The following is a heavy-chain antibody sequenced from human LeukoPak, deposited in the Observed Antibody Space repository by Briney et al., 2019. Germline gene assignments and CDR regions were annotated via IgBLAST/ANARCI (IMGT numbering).Heavy chain of an antibody. CDR3: ARGRSIDYGGNSDFWGYYYYYMDV. CDR2: INPNSGGT. J-gene: IGHJ6*03. Sequence: ASVKVSCKASGYTFTGYYMHWVRQAPGQGLEWMGWINPNSGGTNYAQKLQGRVTMTTDTSTSTAYMELRSLRSDDTAVYYCARGRSIDYGGNSDFWGYYYYYMDVWGKGTTVTVSS. CDR1: GYTFTGYY. V-gene: IGHV1-2*02. D-gene: IGHD4-23*01.